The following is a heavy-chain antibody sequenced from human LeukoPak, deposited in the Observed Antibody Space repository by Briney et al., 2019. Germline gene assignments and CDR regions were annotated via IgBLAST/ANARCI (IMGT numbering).Heavy chain of an antibody. J-gene: IGHJ4*02. Sequence: PSETLSLTCTVSGYSISSGYYWGWIRQPPGKGLEWIGEINHSGSTNYNPSLKSRVTISVDTSKNQFSLKLSSVTAADTAVYYCARDLGAITMIEQDWGQGTLVTVSS. V-gene: IGHV4-38-2*02. CDR2: INHSGST. CDR1: GYSISSGYY. D-gene: IGHD3-22*01. CDR3: ARDLGAITMIEQD.